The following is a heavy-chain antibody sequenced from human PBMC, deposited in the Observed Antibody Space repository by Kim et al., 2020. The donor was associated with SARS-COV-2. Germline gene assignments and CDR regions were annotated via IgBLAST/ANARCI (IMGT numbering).Heavy chain of an antibody. J-gene: IGHJ5*02. CDR2: ISGSGGST. V-gene: IGHV3-23*01. CDR3: ANLPPLGYCSGGSCYSRHNWFDP. Sequence: GGSLRLSCAASGFTFSSYAMSWVRQAPGKGLEWVSAISGSGGSTYYADSVKGRFTISRDNSKNTLYLQMNSLRAEDTAVYYCANLPPLGYCSGGSCYSRHNWFDPWGQGTLVTVSS. D-gene: IGHD2-15*01. CDR1: GFTFSSYA.